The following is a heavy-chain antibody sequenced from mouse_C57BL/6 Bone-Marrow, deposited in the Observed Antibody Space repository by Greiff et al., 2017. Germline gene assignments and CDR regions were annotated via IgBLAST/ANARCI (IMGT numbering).Heavy chain of an antibody. Sequence: EVQVVESGGDLVKPGGSLKLSCAASGFTFSSYGMSWVRQTPDKRLEWVATISSGGSYTYYPDSVKGRFTISRDNAKNTLYLQMSSLKSEDTAMYYCARHPLPYYFDYWGQGTTLTVSS. CDR2: ISSGGSYT. CDR3: ARHPLPYYFDY. CDR1: GFTFSSYG. V-gene: IGHV5-6*01. J-gene: IGHJ2*01.